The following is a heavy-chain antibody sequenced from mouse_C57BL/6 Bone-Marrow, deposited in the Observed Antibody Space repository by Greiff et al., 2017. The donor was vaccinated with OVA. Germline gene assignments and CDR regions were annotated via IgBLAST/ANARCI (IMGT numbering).Heavy chain of an antibody. CDR3: TAYYSNCPYWYFDV. CDR2: IDPENGDT. Sequence: EVKLQESGAELVRPGASVKLSCTASGFNIKDDYMHWVKQRPEQGLEWIGWIDPENGDTEYASKFQGKATITADTSSNTAYLQLSSLTSEDTAVYYCTAYYSNCPYWYFDVWGTGTTVTVSS. CDR1: GFNIKDDY. J-gene: IGHJ1*03. V-gene: IGHV14-4*01. D-gene: IGHD2-5*01.